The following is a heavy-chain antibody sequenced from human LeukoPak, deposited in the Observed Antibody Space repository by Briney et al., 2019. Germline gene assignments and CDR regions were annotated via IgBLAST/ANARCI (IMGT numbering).Heavy chain of an antibody. Sequence: PSETLSLTCTVSGGSISSYYWSWIRQPAGKGLEWIGRIYTSGSTNYNPSLKSRVTMSVDTSKNQFSLKLSSVTAADTTVYYCARGRGPNYYYYYMDVWGKGTTVTVSS. D-gene: IGHD3-10*01. CDR3: ARGRGPNYYYYYMDV. CDR1: GGSISSYY. CDR2: IYTSGST. J-gene: IGHJ6*03. V-gene: IGHV4-4*07.